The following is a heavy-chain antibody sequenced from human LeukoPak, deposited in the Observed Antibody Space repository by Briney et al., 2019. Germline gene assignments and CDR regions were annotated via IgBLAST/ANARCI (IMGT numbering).Heavy chain of an antibody. V-gene: IGHV3-30*02. CDR1: GFDFNTFI. CDR3: ARGLLYQIYDFWSGYRAAFDY. D-gene: IGHD3-3*01. Sequence: GGSLRLSCAASGFDFNTFIMHWVRQGPGKGLEWLTFLRAGGPYGTEKFYADSVKGRFTISTDNSKNTLFLQMNSLRPEDTAVYYCARGLLYQIYDFWSGYRAAFDYWGQGTLVTVSS. CDR2: LRAGGPYGTEK. J-gene: IGHJ4*02.